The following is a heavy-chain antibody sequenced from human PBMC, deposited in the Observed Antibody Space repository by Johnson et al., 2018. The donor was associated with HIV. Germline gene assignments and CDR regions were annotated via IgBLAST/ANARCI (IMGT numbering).Heavy chain of an antibody. J-gene: IGHJ3*02. CDR2: ISYDGSNK. CDR3: ARVPNDAFDI. Sequence: QVQLVESGGGVVQPGRSLRLSCAASGFTFSSYAMHWVRQAPGKGLGWVAVISYDGSNKYYAGYGKGRFTISRDNSKNTLYLQMNSLRAEDTAVYYCARVPNDAFDIWGQGTMVTVSS. V-gene: IGHV3-30-3*01. CDR1: GFTFSSYA.